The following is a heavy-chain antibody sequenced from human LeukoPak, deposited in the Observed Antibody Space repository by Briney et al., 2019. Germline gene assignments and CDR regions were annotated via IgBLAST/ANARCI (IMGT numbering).Heavy chain of an antibody. J-gene: IGHJ4*02. CDR2: IKQDGSEK. V-gene: IGHV3-7*03. CDR1: GFTFTTYW. CDR3: TRYSGYPGDY. Sequence: PGGSLRLSCAASGFTFTTYWMSWVRQTPGKGLEWLANIKQDGSEKYYVDSVEGRFTASRDNAKNSLYLQMNSLRVEDTGVYYCTRYSGYPGDYWGQGTLVTVSS. D-gene: IGHD5-12*01.